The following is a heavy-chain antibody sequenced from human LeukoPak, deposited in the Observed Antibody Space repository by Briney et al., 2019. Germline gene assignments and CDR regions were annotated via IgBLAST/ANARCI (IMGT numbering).Heavy chain of an antibody. J-gene: IGHJ4*02. CDR2: ISDSGGRT. D-gene: IGHD3-22*01. Sequence: GGSLRLSCAVSGITLSNYGMSWVRQAPGKGLEWVAGISDSGGRTNYADSVRGCFTISRDNPTNTLYLQMNSLRAEDTAVYFCAKRGVVTRVILVGFHKEAYYFDSWGQGALVTVSS. CDR3: AKRGVVTRVILVGFHKEAYYFDS. V-gene: IGHV3-23*01. CDR1: GITLSNYG.